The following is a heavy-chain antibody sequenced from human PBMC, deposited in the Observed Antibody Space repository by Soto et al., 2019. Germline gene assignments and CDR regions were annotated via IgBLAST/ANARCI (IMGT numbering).Heavy chain of an antibody. V-gene: IGHV1-18*01. CDR2: ISAYNGNT. CDR3: ARMNTGYSSGWYPYYFDY. J-gene: IGHJ4*02. D-gene: IGHD6-19*01. Sequence: QVQLVQSGAEVKKPGASVKVSCKASGYTFTSYGISWVRQAPGQGLEWMGWISAYNGNTNYAQKLQGRVTMTTDTFTSTAYMELRSLRSDDTAVYYCARMNTGYSSGWYPYYFDYWGQGTLVTVSS. CDR1: GYTFTSYG.